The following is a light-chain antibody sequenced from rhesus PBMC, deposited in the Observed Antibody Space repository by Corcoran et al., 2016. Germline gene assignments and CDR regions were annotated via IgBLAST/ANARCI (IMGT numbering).Light chain of an antibody. CDR2: TAS. J-gene: IGKJ3*01. Sequence: DIQMTQSPSSLSASVGDRVTITCRASQTINNYVAWYQQKPGKVTKLLIYTASSLESGVPSRFSGRGYGTEFTLTISGLQPEDFATYYGQQHNSHPFTFGPGTKLDFK. CDR1: QTINNY. CDR3: QQHNSHPFT. V-gene: IGKV1-44*02.